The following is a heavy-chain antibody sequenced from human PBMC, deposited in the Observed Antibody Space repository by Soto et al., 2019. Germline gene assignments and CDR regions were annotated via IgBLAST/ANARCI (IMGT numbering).Heavy chain of an antibody. J-gene: IGHJ6*02. CDR1: GFTFSSYG. D-gene: IGHD1-26*01. CDR2: ISYDGSNK. V-gene: IGHV3-30*18. CDR3: AKDRSGSYSLYYYYGMDV. Sequence: PGGSLRLSCAASGFTFSSYGMHWVRQAPGKGLEWVAVISYDGSNKYYADSVKGRFTISRDNSKNTLYLQMNSLRAEDTAVYYCAKDRSGSYSLYYYYGMDVWGQGTTVTVSS.